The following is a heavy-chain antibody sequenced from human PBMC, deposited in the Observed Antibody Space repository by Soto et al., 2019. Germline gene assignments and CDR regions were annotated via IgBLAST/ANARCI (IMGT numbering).Heavy chain of an antibody. D-gene: IGHD5-18*01. J-gene: IGHJ4*02. V-gene: IGHV4-31*03. CDR2: IYYSGST. CDR3: ACVYSYGSYFDY. Sequence: SETLSLTCTVSGGSISRCGYYWSWIRQHPGKGLEWIGYIYYSGSTYYNPSLKSRVTISVDTSKNQFSLKLSSVTAADTAVYYCACVYSYGSYFDYWGQGTLVTVSS. CDR1: GGSISRCGYY.